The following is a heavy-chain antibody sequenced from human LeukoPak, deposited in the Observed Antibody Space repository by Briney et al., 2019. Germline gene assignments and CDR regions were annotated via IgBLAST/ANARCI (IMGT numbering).Heavy chain of an antibody. V-gene: IGHV1-18*01. CDR2: ISAYNGNT. J-gene: IGHJ6*03. CDR3: ARYYYDSSGYYKPWVYSYYYMDV. D-gene: IGHD3-22*01. CDR1: GYTFTSSG. Sequence: ASGKVSSKASGYTFTSSGISSVPQAPGQRLEWMGWISAYNGNTNYAQKLQGRVTMTTDTSTSTAYMELRSMRYDDTAVYYCARYYYDSSGYYKPWVYSYYYMDVWGKGTTVTVSS.